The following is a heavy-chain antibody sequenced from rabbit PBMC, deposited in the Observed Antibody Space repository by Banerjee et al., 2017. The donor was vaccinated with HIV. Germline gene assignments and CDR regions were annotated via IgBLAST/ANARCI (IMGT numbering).Heavy chain of an antibody. Sequence: QSLEESGGDLVKPGASLTLTCTASGFSFSSSYYMCWVRQAPGKGLEWIACIYAGSSGSTYYASWAKGRFTISKTSSTTVTLQMTSLTAADTATYFCARDESSPNGDFNLWGPGTLVTVS. CDR1: GFSFSSSYY. V-gene: IGHV1S40*01. CDR3: ARDESSPNGDFNL. D-gene: IGHD1-1*01. CDR2: IYAGSSGST. J-gene: IGHJ4*01.